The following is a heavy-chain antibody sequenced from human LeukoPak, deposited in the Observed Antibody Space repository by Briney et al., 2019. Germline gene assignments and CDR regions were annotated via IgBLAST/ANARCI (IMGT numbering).Heavy chain of an antibody. CDR1: GFTFSSYA. V-gene: IGHV3-23*01. Sequence: GGSLRLSCAASGFTFSSYAMSWVRQAPGKGLEWVSAISGSGGSTYYADSVKGRFTISRDNSKNTLYLQMNSLRAEDTAVYYCAKEPLYYDSSGYYPAQPYDYWGQGTLVTVSS. J-gene: IGHJ4*02. D-gene: IGHD3-22*01. CDR3: AKEPLYYDSSGYYPAQPYDY. CDR2: ISGSGGST.